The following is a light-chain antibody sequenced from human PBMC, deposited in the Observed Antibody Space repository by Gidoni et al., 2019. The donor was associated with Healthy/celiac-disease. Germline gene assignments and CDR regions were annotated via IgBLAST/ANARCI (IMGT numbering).Light chain of an antibody. CDR2: GAS. V-gene: IGKV3-15*01. CDR1: QSVSSN. Sequence: EIVMTQSPATLSVSPGERATLSCRASQSVSSNLAWYQQKPAQAPRLVIYGASTRATGIPARFSGSGSGTEFTLTISSLQSEDFAVYYCQQYNNWPRTFGQGTKVEIK. CDR3: QQYNNWPRT. J-gene: IGKJ1*01.